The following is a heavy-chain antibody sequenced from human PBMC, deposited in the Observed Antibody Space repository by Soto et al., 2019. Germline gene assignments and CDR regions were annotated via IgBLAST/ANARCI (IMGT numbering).Heavy chain of an antibody. J-gene: IGHJ3*02. CDR1: GYTFSSYY. CDR3: AREAGGAFDI. D-gene: IGHD3-10*01. Sequence: ASVKVSCKASGYTFSSYYMHWVRQAPGQGLEWMGIINPSGGSTSYAQKFQGRVTMTRNTSISTAYMELSTLRSEDTAVYYCAREAGGAFDIWGQGTMVTVS. V-gene: IGHV1-46*01. CDR2: INPSGGST.